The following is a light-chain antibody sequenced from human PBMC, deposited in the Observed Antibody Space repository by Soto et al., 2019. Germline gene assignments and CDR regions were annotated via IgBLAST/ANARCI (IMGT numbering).Light chain of an antibody. Sequence: EIVLTQSPATLSLSPGERATLSCRASQSVSSSLAWYQQKPGQTPRLLIYDASNRATGIPARFSGSGSGTDFTLTVSSLEPEDFAVYYCQQRSSWPLTFGGGTTVAIK. CDR2: DAS. V-gene: IGKV3-11*01. J-gene: IGKJ4*01. CDR3: QQRSSWPLT. CDR1: QSVSSS.